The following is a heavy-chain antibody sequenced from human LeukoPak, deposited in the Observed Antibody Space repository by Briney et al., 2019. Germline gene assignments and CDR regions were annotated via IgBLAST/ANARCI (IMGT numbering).Heavy chain of an antibody. CDR2: IKSKTDGGTT. Sequence: PGGSLRLSCAASGXTFSNAWLSWVRQAPGKGLEWVGRIKSKTDGGTTEYAAPVKGRFTISRDDSKNTLYLQMNSLKTEDTAIYYCTTPRREIAVAGGDYWGQGTLVTVSS. V-gene: IGHV3-15*01. D-gene: IGHD6-19*01. CDR1: GXTFSNAW. J-gene: IGHJ4*02. CDR3: TTPRREIAVAGGDY.